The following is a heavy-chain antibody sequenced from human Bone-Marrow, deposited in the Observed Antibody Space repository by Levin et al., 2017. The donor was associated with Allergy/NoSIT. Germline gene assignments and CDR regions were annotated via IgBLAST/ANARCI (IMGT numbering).Heavy chain of an antibody. V-gene: IGHV3-20*04. CDR3: AKMTTTLYYYGLHV. CDR2: IDWNGGST. Sequence: LSLTCAASGFKFEDYGMNWVRQVPGKGLEWVSGIDWNGGSTGYGDSVKGRFTISRDNTKNALYLQMHSLRAEDTALYYCAKMTTTLYYYGLHVWGQGTTVTVSS. CDR1: GFKFEDYG. D-gene: IGHD5-24*01. J-gene: IGHJ6*02.